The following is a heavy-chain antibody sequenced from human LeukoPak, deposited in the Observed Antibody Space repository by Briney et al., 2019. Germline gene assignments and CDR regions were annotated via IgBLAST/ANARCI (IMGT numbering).Heavy chain of an antibody. CDR3: AKDSPDYYDFWRGGKTGLDY. D-gene: IGHD3-3*01. Sequence: TGGSLRLSCAASGFTFSSYGMHWVCQAPGKGLGWVAFIRYDGSNKYYADSVKGRFTISRDNSKNTLYLQMNSLRAEDTAVYYCAKDSPDYYDFWRGGKTGLDYWGQRTLVTVPS. V-gene: IGHV3-30*02. CDR1: GFTFSSYG. J-gene: IGHJ4*02. CDR2: IRYDGSNK.